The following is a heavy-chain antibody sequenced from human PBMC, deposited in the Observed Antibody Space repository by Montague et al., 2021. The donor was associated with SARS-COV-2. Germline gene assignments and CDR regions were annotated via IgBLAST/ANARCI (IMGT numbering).Heavy chain of an antibody. CDR1: GGSFSGYY. Sequence: SETLSLTCAVYGGSFSGYYWSWIRQPPGKGLEWIGEINHSGSTNYNPSLKSRVTISVDTSKNQFSLKLSSVTAADTAVYYCTREGYQVLWSDYYYYGMDVWGQGITVTVSS. CDR2: INHSGST. CDR3: TREGYQVLWSDYYYYGMDV. D-gene: IGHD2-2*01. J-gene: IGHJ6*02. V-gene: IGHV4-34*01.